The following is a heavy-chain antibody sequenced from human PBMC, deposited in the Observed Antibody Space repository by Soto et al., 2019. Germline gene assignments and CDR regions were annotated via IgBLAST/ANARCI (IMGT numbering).Heavy chain of an antibody. Sequence: SETLSLTCAVYGGSFSGYYWSWIRQPPGKGLEWIGEINHSGSTNYNPSLKSRVTISVDTSKNQFSLKLSSVTAADTAVYYCARGWAYGALFDYWGQGTLVTVSS. CDR2: INHSGST. CDR3: ARGWAYGALFDY. J-gene: IGHJ4*02. CDR1: GGSFSGYY. D-gene: IGHD4-17*01. V-gene: IGHV4-34*01.